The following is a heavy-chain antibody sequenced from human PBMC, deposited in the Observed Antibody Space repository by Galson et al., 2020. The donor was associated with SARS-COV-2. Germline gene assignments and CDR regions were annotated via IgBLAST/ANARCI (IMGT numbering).Heavy chain of an antibody. Sequence: SETLSLTCTVSGVSISSYYWSWLRQPPGKGLEWIGYIYYSGSTNYNPSLKSRVTISVDTSKNQFSLKLSSVTAADTAVYYCARESYDSSGYYLAYFDYWGQGTLVTVSS. CDR3: ARESYDSSGYYLAYFDY. CDR1: GVSISSYY. CDR2: IYYSGST. J-gene: IGHJ4*02. D-gene: IGHD3-22*01. V-gene: IGHV4-59*01.